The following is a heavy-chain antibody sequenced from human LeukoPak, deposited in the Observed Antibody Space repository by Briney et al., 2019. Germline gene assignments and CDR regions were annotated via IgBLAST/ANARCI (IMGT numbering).Heavy chain of an antibody. J-gene: IGHJ6*02. V-gene: IGHV3-74*01. Sequence: PGGSLRLSCAASGFTFSNSWMSWVRQAPGKGLVWVSRINMDGSSITYADSVKGRFTISRDNAKNTLYLQMNSLRAEDTAVYHCTRGNYYAMDVWGQGTTVTVSS. CDR1: GFTFSNSW. CDR2: INMDGSSI. CDR3: TRGNYYAMDV.